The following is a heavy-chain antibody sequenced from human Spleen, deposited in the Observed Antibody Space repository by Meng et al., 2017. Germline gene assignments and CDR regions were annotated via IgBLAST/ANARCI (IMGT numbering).Heavy chain of an antibody. Sequence: GSLRLSCTVSGGSISSYYWSWIRQPPGKGLEWIGYIYYSGSTNYNPSLKSRVTISVDTSKNQFSLKLSSVTAADTAVYYCARELYYYDSSGYSPPHPNDAFDIWGQGTMVTVSS. CDR1: GGSISSYY. D-gene: IGHD3-22*01. V-gene: IGHV4-59*01. CDR2: IYYSGST. J-gene: IGHJ3*02. CDR3: ARELYYYDSSGYSPPHPNDAFDI.